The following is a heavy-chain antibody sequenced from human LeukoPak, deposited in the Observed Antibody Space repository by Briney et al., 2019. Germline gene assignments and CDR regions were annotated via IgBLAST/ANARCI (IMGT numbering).Heavy chain of an antibody. V-gene: IGHV1-69*13. J-gene: IGHJ4*02. CDR1: GGTFSSYA. D-gene: IGHD4-11*01. CDR3: ARDLHLDYSNYYFDY. CDR2: IIPIFGTA. Sequence: SVKVSYKASGGTFSSYAISWVRQAPGQGLEWMGGIIPIFGTANYAQKFQGRVTITADESTSTAYMELSSLRSEDTAVYYCARDLHLDYSNYYFDYWGQGTLVTVSS.